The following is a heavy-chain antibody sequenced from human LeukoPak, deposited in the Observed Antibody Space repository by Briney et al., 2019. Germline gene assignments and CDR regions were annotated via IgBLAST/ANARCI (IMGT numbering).Heavy chain of an antibody. D-gene: IGHD6-13*01. CDR2: ISAYNGNT. V-gene: IGHV1-18*01. Sequence: ASVKVSCKVSGYTLTELSMHWVRQAPGQGLEWMGWISAYNGNTNYAQKLQGRVTMTTDTSTSTAYMELRSLRSDDTAVYYCARGLVAAAGTFDIWGQGTMVPSLQ. J-gene: IGHJ3*02. CDR1: GYTLTELS. CDR3: ARGLVAAAGTFDI.